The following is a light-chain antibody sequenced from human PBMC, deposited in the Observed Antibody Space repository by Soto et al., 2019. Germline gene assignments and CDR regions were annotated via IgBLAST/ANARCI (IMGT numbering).Light chain of an antibody. Sequence: QSVLTQPPSVSAAPGQKVTISCSGSSSNIGGNSVSWYRQLPGTAPKLLIYDDNKRPSGIPDRFSGSKSGTSATMGITRFQTGDEADYYCGSWDSSLSAYVFGTGTKVTVL. CDR2: DDN. J-gene: IGLJ1*01. CDR3: GSWDSSLSAYV. V-gene: IGLV1-51*01. CDR1: SSNIGGNS.